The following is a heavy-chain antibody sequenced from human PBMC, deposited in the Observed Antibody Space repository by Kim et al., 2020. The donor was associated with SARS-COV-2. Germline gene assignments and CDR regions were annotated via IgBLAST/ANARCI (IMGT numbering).Heavy chain of an antibody. CDR2: ST. J-gene: IGHJ2*01. Sequence: STSYNPSLRRLVTISVDTSKNQFSLRLSSVTAADTAVYYCARRAPSYFDLWGRGTLVTVSS. V-gene: IGHV4-59*01. CDR3: ARRAPSYFDL.